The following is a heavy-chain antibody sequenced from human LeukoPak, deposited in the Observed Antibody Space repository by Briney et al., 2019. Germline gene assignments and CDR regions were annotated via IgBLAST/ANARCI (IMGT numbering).Heavy chain of an antibody. CDR3: ARGLYGGSLFDY. D-gene: IGHD4-23*01. V-gene: IGHV1-18*01. Sequence: ASVKVSCMTSGYRFTSFAISWVRQAPGQGLEWMGWISAYNGNTNYEQKFQDRVTMTIDTSTSTAYMELSSLRSEDTAVYYCARGLYGGSLFDYWGQGTLVTVSS. CDR1: GYRFTSFA. CDR2: ISAYNGNT. J-gene: IGHJ4*02.